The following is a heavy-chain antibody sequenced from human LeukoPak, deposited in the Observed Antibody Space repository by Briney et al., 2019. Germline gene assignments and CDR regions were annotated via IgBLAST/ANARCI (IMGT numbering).Heavy chain of an antibody. J-gene: IGHJ4*02. Sequence: GGSLRLSCSASGFTFSSYTMHWVRQAPGKGLKYVSAISTNGGSTYYADSVKGRFTISRDNSKNTLYLQMSSLRVEDTAVYYCVICIATAGSFDYWGQGTLVTVSS. D-gene: IGHD6-13*01. CDR1: GFTFSSYT. CDR2: ISTNGGST. V-gene: IGHV3-64D*09. CDR3: VICIATAGSFDY.